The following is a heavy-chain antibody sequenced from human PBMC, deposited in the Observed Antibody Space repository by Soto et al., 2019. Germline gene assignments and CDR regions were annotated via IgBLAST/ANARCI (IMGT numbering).Heavy chain of an antibody. D-gene: IGHD3-9*01. CDR1: GFTFGSYA. Sequence: QVQLVESGGGVVQPGRSLRLSCAASGFTFGSYARHWVRQAPGKGLEWVAVVSFDGSNKYHAEAVKGRFSISRDNSKSTLFLQINSLRPEDTAVYYCARAAGGLRYVDWNNMDVWGQGTTVIVSS. V-gene: IGHV3-30-3*01. CDR2: VSFDGSNK. J-gene: IGHJ6*02. CDR3: ARAAGGLRYVDWNNMDV.